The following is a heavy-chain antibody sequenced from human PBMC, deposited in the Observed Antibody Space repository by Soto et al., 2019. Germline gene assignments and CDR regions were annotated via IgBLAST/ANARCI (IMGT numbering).Heavy chain of an antibody. J-gene: IGHJ3*02. D-gene: IGHD2-15*01. Sequence: GGSLRLSCAASGFTFSDYYMNWIRQAPGKGLEWVSYITRSSSYTKYADSVKGRFTISRDNAKNSLYLQMNSLRAEDTVVYYCARDLEDRNAFDIWGQGTMVTVSS. CDR3: ARDLEDRNAFDI. CDR2: ITRSSSYT. CDR1: GFTFSDYY. V-gene: IGHV3-11*06.